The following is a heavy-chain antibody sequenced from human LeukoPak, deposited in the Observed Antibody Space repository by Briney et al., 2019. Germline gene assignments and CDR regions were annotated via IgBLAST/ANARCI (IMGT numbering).Heavy chain of an antibody. V-gene: IGHV4-61*02. CDR2: IYTSGST. Sequence: SQTLSLTCTVSGGSISSGSYYWSWIRQPAGKGLEWIGRIYTSGSTNYNPSLKGRVTISVDTSKNQFSLKLSSVTAADTAVYYCARFSVVVPAATICYYYYYMDVWGKGTTVTVSS. CDR3: ARFSVVVPAATICYYYYYMDV. J-gene: IGHJ6*03. CDR1: GGSISSGSYY. D-gene: IGHD2-2*01.